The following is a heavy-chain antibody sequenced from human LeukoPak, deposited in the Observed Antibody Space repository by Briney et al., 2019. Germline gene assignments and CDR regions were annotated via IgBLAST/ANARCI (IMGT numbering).Heavy chain of an antibody. CDR3: ARRGYYYYYMDV. CDR1: GGTFSSYA. Sequence: GASVKVSCKASGGTFSSYAISWVRQAPGQGLEWMGGIIPIFGTANYAQKFQGRVTITADESTSTAYMELSSLRSEDTAVYYCARRGYYYYYMDVWGKGTTVTVSS. J-gene: IGHJ6*03. V-gene: IGHV1-69*13. CDR2: IIPIFGTA.